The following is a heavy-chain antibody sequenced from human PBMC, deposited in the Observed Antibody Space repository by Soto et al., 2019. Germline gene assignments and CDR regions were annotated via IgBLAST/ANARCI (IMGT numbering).Heavy chain of an antibody. V-gene: IGHV3-33*01. CDR3: SSAPGSIRGYAFDI. CDR1: GFTFSDYA. J-gene: IGHJ3*02. D-gene: IGHD3-10*01. Sequence: GGYLRLSCVASGFTFSDYAMHWALQSPGKGLEWVAVICHDGSNKYYADSVKGRFTISRDNSKNTLYLQMNSLRAEDTALYYYSSAPGSIRGYAFDIWGQGTMVTV. CDR2: ICHDGSNK.